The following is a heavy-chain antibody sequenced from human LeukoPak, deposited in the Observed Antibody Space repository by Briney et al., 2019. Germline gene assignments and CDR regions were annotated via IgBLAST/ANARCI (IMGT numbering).Heavy chain of an antibody. J-gene: IGHJ4*02. V-gene: IGHV1-2*06. CDR3: AMGMLAAGTFDH. Sequence: GASVKVSCKASGYTFTAYYLSWVRQAPGQGLEWMGRLNPNSGDSNYAQKFQGRVTMTRDTSISTAYMELSRLTSDDTAEYWCAMGMLAAGTFDHWGQGTLVTVSS. D-gene: IGHD6-13*01. CDR2: LNPNSGDS. CDR1: GYTFTAYY.